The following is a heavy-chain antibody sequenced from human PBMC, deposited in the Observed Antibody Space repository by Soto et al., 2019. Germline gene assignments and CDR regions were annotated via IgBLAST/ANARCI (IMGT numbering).Heavy chain of an antibody. Sequence: GGSLRLSCAASGFTFSSYSMNWVRQAPGKGLEWVSYISSSSSTIYYADSVKGRFTISRDNAKNSLYLQMNSLRAEDKAVYYCARDIREYYYGSGSYRRYMDVWGKGTTVTVSS. CDR3: ARDIREYYYGSGSYRRYMDV. CDR2: ISSSSSTI. CDR1: GFTFSSYS. V-gene: IGHV3-48*01. D-gene: IGHD3-10*01. J-gene: IGHJ6*03.